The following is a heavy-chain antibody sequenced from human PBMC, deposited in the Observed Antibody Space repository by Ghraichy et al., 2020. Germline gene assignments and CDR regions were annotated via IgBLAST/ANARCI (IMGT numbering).Heavy chain of an antibody. J-gene: IGHJ6*02. V-gene: IGHV4-4*07. D-gene: IGHD6-13*01. Sequence: SQTLSLTCTVSGGSISSYYWSWIRQPAGKGLEWIGRIYTSGSTNYNPSLKSRVTMSVDTSKNQFSLKLSSVTAADTAVYYCARGNLESSSWYYYYGMDVWGQGTTVTVSS. CDR3: ARGNLESSSWYYYYGMDV. CDR1: GGSISSYY. CDR2: IYTSGST.